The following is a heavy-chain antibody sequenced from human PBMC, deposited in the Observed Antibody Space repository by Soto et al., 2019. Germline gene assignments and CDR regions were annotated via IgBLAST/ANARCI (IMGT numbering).Heavy chain of an antibody. Sequence: GGSLRLSCAASGFTFSSYSMNWVRQAPGKGLEWVSSISSSSSYIYYADSVKGRFTISRDNAKNSLYLQMNSLRAEDTAVYYCARVSRFGMIVVGPVDYWGQGTLVTVSS. CDR1: GFTFSSYS. CDR2: ISSSSSYI. J-gene: IGHJ4*02. V-gene: IGHV3-21*01. D-gene: IGHD3-22*01. CDR3: ARVSRFGMIVVGPVDY.